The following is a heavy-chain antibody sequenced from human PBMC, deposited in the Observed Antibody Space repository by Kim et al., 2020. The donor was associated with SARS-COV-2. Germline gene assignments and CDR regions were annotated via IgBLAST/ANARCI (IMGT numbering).Heavy chain of an antibody. CDR3: ARAGSEFDP. V-gene: IGHV4-4*07. D-gene: IGHD7-27*01. CDR2: GST. Sequence: GSTNSTPPLKSRVTMSVDTSKNQFSLKLSSVTAADTAVYYCARAGSEFDPWGQGTLVTLSS. J-gene: IGHJ5*02.